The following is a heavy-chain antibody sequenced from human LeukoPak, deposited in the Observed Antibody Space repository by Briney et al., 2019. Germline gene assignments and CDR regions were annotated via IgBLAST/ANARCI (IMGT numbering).Heavy chain of an antibody. J-gene: IGHJ4*02. D-gene: IGHD1-26*01. CDR3: ARESISGHRDFDY. Sequence: GGSLRLSCAASGFTFSSYSMNWLRQAPGKGLEWLSHISSGSRTIYYADSVKGRFTVSRDSAKSSLYLQMNSLRAEDTAVYYCARESISGHRDFDYWGQGALVTVSS. CDR2: ISSGSRTI. CDR1: GFTFSSYS. V-gene: IGHV3-48*01.